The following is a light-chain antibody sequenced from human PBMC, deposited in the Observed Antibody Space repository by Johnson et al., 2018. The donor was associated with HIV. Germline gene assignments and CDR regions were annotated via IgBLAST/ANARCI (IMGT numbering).Light chain of an antibody. V-gene: IGLV1-51*02. CDR2: ENN. CDR1: SSNIGNNY. Sequence: QSVLTQPPSVSAAPGQKVTISCSGSSSNIGNNYVSWYQQLPGTAPKLLIYENNKRPSGIPDRFSGSKSGTSATLGITGLQTGDEADYYCGTWDSSLSAGVCGNGTKVTVL. CDR3: GTWDSSLSAGV. J-gene: IGLJ1*01.